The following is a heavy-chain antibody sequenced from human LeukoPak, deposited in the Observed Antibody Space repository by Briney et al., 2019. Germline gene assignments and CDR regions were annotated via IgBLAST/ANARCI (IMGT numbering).Heavy chain of an antibody. CDR3: ARKMRGNYHGMDV. D-gene: IGHD3-10*01. CDR2: IYYSGST. Sequence: PSQTLSLTCTVSGGSISSGGYYWSWIRQHPGKGLEWIGYIYYSGSTYYNPSLKSRVTLSVDTSKNQFSLELSSVTAADTAVYYCARKMRGNYHGMDVWGKGTTVSVSS. V-gene: IGHV4-31*03. J-gene: IGHJ6*04. CDR1: GGSISSGGYY.